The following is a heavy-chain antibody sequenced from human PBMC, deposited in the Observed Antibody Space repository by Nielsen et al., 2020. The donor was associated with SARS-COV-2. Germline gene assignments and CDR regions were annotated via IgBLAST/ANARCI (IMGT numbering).Heavy chain of an antibody. CDR2: IDWDDDK. CDR3: ARSAVTTTQYYFDY. J-gene: IGHJ4*02. V-gene: IGHV2-70*11. CDR1: GFSLSTSGMC. D-gene: IGHD4-17*01. Sequence: SGPTLVKPTQTLTLTCTFSGFSLSTSGMCVSWIRQPPGKALEWLARIDWDDDKYYSTSLKTRLTISKDTSKNQVVLTMTNMDPVDTATHYCARSAVTTTQYYFDYWGQGTLVTVSS.